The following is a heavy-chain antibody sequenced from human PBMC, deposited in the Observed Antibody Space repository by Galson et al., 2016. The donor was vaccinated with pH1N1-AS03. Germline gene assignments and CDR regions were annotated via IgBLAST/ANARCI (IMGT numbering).Heavy chain of an antibody. D-gene: IGHD2-15*01. CDR3: AALEVGGGGRGN. Sequence: LSLTCAVSGVFISSANYHWCWIRQYPGKGLEWVGNIWPSGSTYYNPSLESRITISVDTSKNQFSLKVTSATAADTAMYFCAALEVGGGGRGNWGQGALVIVSS. CDR1: GVFISSANYH. CDR2: IWPSGST. J-gene: IGHJ4*02. V-gene: IGHV4-31*11.